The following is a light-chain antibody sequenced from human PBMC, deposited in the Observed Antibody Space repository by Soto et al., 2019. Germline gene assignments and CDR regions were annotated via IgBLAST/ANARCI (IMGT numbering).Light chain of an antibody. CDR1: SSDVGSYNL. V-gene: IGLV2-23*01. CDR3: CSYADNNTYV. CDR2: EGS. J-gene: IGLJ1*01. Sequence: QSVLTQPASVSGSPGQSITISCTRTSSDVGSYNLVSWYQQHPGKAPKLMIYEGSKRPSGVSNRFSGSKSGNTASLTISGLQTEDEADYYCCSYADNNTYVFGAGTKVTVL.